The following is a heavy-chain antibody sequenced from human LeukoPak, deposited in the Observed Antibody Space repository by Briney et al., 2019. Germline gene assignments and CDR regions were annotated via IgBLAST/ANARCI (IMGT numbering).Heavy chain of an antibody. CDR2: IYTSGST. J-gene: IGHJ6*03. CDR1: GGSISSYY. Sequence: SETLSLTCTVSGGSISSYYWSWIRQPAGKGLEWIGRIYTSGSTNYNPPLKSRVTMSVDTSKNQFSLKLSSVTAADTAVYYCARGPLYSSSSVYYYYMDVWGKGTTVTVSS. V-gene: IGHV4-4*07. D-gene: IGHD6-6*01. CDR3: ARGPLYSSSSVYYYYMDV.